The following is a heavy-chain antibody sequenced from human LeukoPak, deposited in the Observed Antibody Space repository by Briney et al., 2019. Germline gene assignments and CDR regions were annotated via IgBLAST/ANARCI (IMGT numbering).Heavy chain of an antibody. CDR1: GGSISSSNW. D-gene: IGHD2-2*01. J-gene: IGHJ5*02. CDR3: AREVAGYCSTTSCPNWFDP. V-gene: IGHV4-4*02. Sequence: PSETLSLTCAVSGGSISSSNWWSWVRQPPGKGLEWIGEIYHSGSTNYNPSLKSRVTISVDKSKNQFSLKLSSVTAADTAVYYCAREVAGYCSTTSCPNWFDPWGQGTLVTVSS. CDR2: IYHSGST.